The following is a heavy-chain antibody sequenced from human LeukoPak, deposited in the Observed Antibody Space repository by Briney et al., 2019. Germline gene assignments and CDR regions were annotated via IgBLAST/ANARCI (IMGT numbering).Heavy chain of an antibody. Sequence: SETLSLTCTVSGGSISSYYWSWIRQPPGKGLEWIGYIYYSGSTNYNPSLKSRVTISVDTSKNQFSLKLSSVTAADTAVYYCARNPEEAARPSFFDYWGQGTLVTVSS. CDR3: ARNPEEAARPSFFDY. J-gene: IGHJ4*02. D-gene: IGHD6-6*01. V-gene: IGHV4-59*01. CDR2: IYYSGST. CDR1: GGSISSYY.